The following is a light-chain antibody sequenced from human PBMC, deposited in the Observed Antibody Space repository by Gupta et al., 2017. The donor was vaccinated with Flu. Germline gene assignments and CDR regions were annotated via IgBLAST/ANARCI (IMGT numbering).Light chain of an antibody. CDR2: GAS. Sequence: EIVMTQSPATLSVSPGERATISCRASQSVSSNLAWYQQKPGQAPRLLIYGASTRATGIPARFSGSGSGTEFTLTISSLQSEDFAVYYCQQYNNWPTITVGQGTRLEIK. V-gene: IGKV3-15*01. CDR1: QSVSSN. J-gene: IGKJ5*01. CDR3: QQYNNWPTIT.